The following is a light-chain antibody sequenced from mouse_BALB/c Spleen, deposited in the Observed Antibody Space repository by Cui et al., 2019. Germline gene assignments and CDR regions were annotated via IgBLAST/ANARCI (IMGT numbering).Light chain of an antibody. V-gene: IGKV4-59*01. CDR2: DTS. J-gene: IGKJ2*01. Sequence: QIVLTQSLATISASPGEKVTMTCSASSSVSYMHWYQQKSGTSPKRWIYDTSKLASGVPARFSGSGSGTSYSLTISSMEAEDAATYYCQQWSSNPPTFGGGTKLEIK. CDR1: SSVSY. CDR3: QQWSSNPPT.